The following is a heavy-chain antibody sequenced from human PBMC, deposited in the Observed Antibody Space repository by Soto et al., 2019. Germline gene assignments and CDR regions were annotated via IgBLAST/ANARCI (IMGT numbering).Heavy chain of an antibody. CDR2: ISAYNGNT. J-gene: IGHJ4*02. V-gene: IGHV1-18*01. Sequence: QVQLVQSGAEVKKPGASVKVSCKASGYTFTSYGISWVRQAPGQGLEWMGWISAYNGNTNYAQKLQGRVTMTTDTSTSTAYMGLRSLRSDDTAVYYCARDRPLYDYVWGSYRPPFDYWGQGTLVTVSS. D-gene: IGHD3-16*02. CDR1: GYTFTSYG. CDR3: ARDRPLYDYVWGSYRPPFDY.